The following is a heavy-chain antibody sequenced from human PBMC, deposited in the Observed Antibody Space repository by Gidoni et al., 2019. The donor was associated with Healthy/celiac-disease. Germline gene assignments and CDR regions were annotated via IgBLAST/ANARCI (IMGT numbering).Heavy chain of an antibody. J-gene: IGHJ4*02. Sequence: QFQLVQSGAEVKKPGASVKVSCKVSGYTLPELSMHWVRQAPGKGLEWMGGFDPEDGETIYAQKFQGRVTMTEDTSTDTAYMELSSLRSEDTAVYYCATLVVPAANDVGPPVTSYFDYWGQGTLVTVSS. CDR3: ATLVVPAANDVGPPVTSYFDY. CDR1: GYTLPELS. CDR2: FDPEDGET. V-gene: IGHV1-24*01. D-gene: IGHD2-2*01.